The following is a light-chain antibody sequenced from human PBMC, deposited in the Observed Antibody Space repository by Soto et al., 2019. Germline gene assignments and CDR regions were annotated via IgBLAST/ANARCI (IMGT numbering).Light chain of an antibody. Sequence: QSALTQPPSASGSPGQSVTISCTGTSSDVGAYKYVSWYQQHPGKAPKLMLYEVTKRPSGVPHRFSGSKSGNTASLTVSGLQAEDEAGYYCSSYAGSNNFVLFGGGTKLTVL. CDR3: SSYAGSNNFVL. CDR2: EVT. J-gene: IGLJ2*01. CDR1: SSDVGAYKY. V-gene: IGLV2-8*01.